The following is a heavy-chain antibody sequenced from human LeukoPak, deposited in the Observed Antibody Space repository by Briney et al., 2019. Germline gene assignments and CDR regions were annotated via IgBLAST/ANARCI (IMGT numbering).Heavy chain of an antibody. D-gene: IGHD3-3*01. V-gene: IGHV1-24*01. CDR1: GYTLTELS. CDR2: FDPEDGEA. CDR3: VRFAVRHYYYYYMDV. Sequence: ASVKVSCKVSGYTLTELSMHWVRQAPGKGLEWMGGFDPEDGEAVYAQKFQGRVTITRNTSISTAYMELSSLRSEDTAVYYCVRFAVRHYYYYYMDVWGKGTTVTVSS. J-gene: IGHJ6*03.